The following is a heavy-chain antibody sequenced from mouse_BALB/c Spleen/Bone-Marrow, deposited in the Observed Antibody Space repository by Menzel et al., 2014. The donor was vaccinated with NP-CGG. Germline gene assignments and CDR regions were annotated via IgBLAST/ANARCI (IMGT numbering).Heavy chain of an antibody. D-gene: IGHD4-1*01. CDR3: ARYWDAY. V-gene: IGHV1-7*01. CDR1: GYTLTNYW. J-gene: IGHJ3*01. Sequence: QAQLQQSRAELAKPGVSVKMSCKAFGYTLTNYWMHWVKQRPGQGLEWIGYIDPNTYYTRYNQKFKDKATLSADKSSSTAYLQLNSLTSGDAAVYYCARYWDAYWGQGTLVTISA. CDR2: IDPNTYYT.